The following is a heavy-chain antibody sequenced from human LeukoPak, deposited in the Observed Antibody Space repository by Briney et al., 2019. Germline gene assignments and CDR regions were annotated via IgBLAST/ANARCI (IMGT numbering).Heavy chain of an antibody. V-gene: IGHV3-21*01. CDR3: AREALAEAYCGGDCYFDY. D-gene: IGHD2-21*02. CDR1: GFTFSSYS. Sequence: GGSLRLSCAASGFTFSSYSMNWVRQAPGKGLEWVSSISSSSSYIYYADSVKGRFTISRDNAKNSLYLQMNSLRAEDTAVYYCAREALAEAYCGGDCYFDYWGQGALVTVSS. CDR2: ISSSSSYI. J-gene: IGHJ4*02.